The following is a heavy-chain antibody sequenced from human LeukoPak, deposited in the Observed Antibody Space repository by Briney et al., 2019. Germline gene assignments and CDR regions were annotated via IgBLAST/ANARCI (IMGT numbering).Heavy chain of an antibody. J-gene: IGHJ4*02. CDR1: GYTFTGYY. V-gene: IGHV1-2*02. CDR2: INPNSGGT. Sequence: GASVNVSCEASGYTFTGYYMHWVRQAPGQGLEWMGWINPNSGGTNYAQTFQGRVTMTRNTSISTAYMELSRLRSDDTAVYYCARAPPAYYFDYWGQGTLVTVSS. CDR3: ARAPPAYYFDY.